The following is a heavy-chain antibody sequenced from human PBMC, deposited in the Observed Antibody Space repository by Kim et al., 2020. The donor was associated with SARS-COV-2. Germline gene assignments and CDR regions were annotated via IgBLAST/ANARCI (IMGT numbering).Heavy chain of an antibody. J-gene: IGHJ4*02. D-gene: IGHD3-10*01. CDR1: GFTFSSYA. CDR2: ISYDGSNK. Sequence: GGSLRLSCAASGFTFSSYAMHWVRQAPGKGPEWVAVISYDGSNKYYADSVKGRFTISRDNSKNTLYLQMNSLRAEDTAVYYCLSGKGMTKYYFDYWGQGTLVTVSS. CDR3: LSGKGMTKYYFDY. V-gene: IGHV3-30-3*01.